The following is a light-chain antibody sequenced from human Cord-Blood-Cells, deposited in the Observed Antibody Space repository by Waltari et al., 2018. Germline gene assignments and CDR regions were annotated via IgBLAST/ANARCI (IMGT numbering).Light chain of an antibody. V-gene: IGKV1-5*01. J-gene: IGKJ1*01. CDR2: DAS. CDR3: QQYNSYPTT. CDR1: QSISSW. Sequence: DIQMTQSPPTLLASVADRVTIPCRASQSISSWLAWYQQKPGKAPKLLIYDASSLESGVPSRFSGSGSGTEFTLTISSLQPDDFATYYCQQYNSYPTTFGQGTKVEIK.